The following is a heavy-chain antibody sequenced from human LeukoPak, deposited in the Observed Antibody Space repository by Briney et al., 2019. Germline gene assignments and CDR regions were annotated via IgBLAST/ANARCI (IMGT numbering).Heavy chain of an antibody. Sequence: GGSLRLSCAASGFTFSDYYLTWIRQAPGKGLEWVSYISSSSSDTNYADSVRGRFTISRDNANKSLYLQMNSLRDEDTAVYYCARVGATWYFQHWGQGALVTVSS. D-gene: IGHD1-26*01. V-gene: IGHV3-11*06. CDR1: GFTFSDYY. CDR3: ARVGATWYFQH. CDR2: ISSSSSDT. J-gene: IGHJ1*01.